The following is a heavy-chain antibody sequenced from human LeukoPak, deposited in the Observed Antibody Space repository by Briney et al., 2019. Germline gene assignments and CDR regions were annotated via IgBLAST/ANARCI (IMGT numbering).Heavy chain of an antibody. CDR3: ARDEGYDFWSGLPDDY. V-gene: IGHV3-48*01. CDR1: GFTFSSYS. D-gene: IGHD3-3*01. Sequence: GGSLRLSCAASGFTFSSYSMNWVRQAPGKGLEWVSYISSSSSTIYYADSVKGRFTISRDNAKNSLYLQMNSLRAEDTAVYYCARDEGYDFWSGLPDDYWGQGTLVTVSS. J-gene: IGHJ4*02. CDR2: ISSSSSTI.